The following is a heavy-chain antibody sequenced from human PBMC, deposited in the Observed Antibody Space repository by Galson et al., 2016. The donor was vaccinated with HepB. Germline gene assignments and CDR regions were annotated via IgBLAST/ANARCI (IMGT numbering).Heavy chain of an antibody. J-gene: IGHJ4*02. Sequence: SLRLSCAASGFTFSIYGMHWIRQAPGKGLKWVATTSSDESVKHYADPVQGRFTISKDNFKNTLYLQMNSLRAEDTAVYYCAKKSPGKELSPPDYWGQGTLVSVSS. V-gene: IGHV3-30*18. CDR1: GFTFSIYG. CDR2: TSSDESVK. D-gene: IGHD1-26*01. CDR3: AKKSPGKELSPPDY.